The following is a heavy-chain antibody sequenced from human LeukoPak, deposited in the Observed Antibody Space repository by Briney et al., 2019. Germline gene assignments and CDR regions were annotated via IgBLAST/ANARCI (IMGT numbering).Heavy chain of an antibody. CDR1: GFTLSDHY. J-gene: IGHJ6*02. V-gene: IGHV3-11*01. CDR2: INPSGTSK. Sequence: GGSLRLSCAGSGFTLSDHYMNWIRLAPGRGLEWLSYINPSGTSKVYADSVKGRLTISRDNAKNTVYLQVNSLRAEDTAVYFWTGFSRYYYYGLHVWGLGTTVIVSS. D-gene: IGHD3/OR15-3a*01. CDR3: TGFSRYYYYGLHV.